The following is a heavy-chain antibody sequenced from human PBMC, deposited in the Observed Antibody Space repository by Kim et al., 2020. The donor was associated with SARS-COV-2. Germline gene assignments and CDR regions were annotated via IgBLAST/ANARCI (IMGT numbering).Heavy chain of an antibody. D-gene: IGHD5-18*01. Sequence: GGSLRLSCAASGFTFSSYAMSWVRQAPGKGLEWVSAISGSGGSTYYADSVKGRFTISRDNSKNTLYLQMNSLRAEDTAVYYCAKDKGYSYGRGGGYFDLWGRGTLVTVSS. CDR3: AKDKGYSYGRGGGYFDL. J-gene: IGHJ2*01. CDR2: ISGSGGST. CDR1: GFTFSSYA. V-gene: IGHV3-23*01.